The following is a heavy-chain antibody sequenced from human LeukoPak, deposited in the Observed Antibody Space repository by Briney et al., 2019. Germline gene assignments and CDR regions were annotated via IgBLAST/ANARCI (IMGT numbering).Heavy chain of an antibody. D-gene: IGHD3-22*01. J-gene: IGHJ4*02. CDR3: AKPPGDSSGYPDY. Sequence: PGGSLRLSCAASGFTFSSYGMHWVRQAPGKGLEWVAVISYGGSNKYYADSVKGRFTISRDNSKNTLYLQMNSLRAEDTAVYYCAKPPGDSSGYPDYWGQGTLVTVSS. V-gene: IGHV3-30*18. CDR1: GFTFSSYG. CDR2: ISYGGSNK.